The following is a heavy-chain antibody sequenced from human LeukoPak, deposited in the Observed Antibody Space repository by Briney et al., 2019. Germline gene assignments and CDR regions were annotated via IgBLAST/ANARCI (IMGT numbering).Heavy chain of an antibody. CDR3: AKSGGYGLIDY. V-gene: IGHV4-39*01. CDR2: IYSSGST. D-gene: IGHD1-26*01. Sequence: SETLSLTCTVSGASVSGSPYYWGWIRQPPGKGLEWIGSIYSSGSTYYNASFQSRVTISIETSKNQISLRLNSVTAADTAIHYCAKSGGYGLIDYWGQGTLVTVSS. J-gene: IGHJ4*02. CDR1: GASVSGSPYY.